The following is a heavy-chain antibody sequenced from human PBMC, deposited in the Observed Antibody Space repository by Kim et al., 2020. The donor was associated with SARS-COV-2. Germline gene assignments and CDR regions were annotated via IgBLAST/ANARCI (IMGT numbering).Heavy chain of an antibody. CDR3: ARVPVVAAANFDY. J-gene: IGHJ4*02. CDR1: GGSISSSSYY. D-gene: IGHD6-13*01. Sequence: SETLSLTCTVSGGSISSSSYYWGWIRQPPGKGLDWIGSIYYSGSTYYNPSLKSRVTISVDTSKNQFSLKLSSVTAADTAVYYCARVPVVAAANFDYWGQGTLVTVSS. CDR2: IYYSGST. V-gene: IGHV4-39*01.